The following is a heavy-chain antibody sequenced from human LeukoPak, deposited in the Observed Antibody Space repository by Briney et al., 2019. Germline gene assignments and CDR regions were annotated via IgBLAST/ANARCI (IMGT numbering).Heavy chain of an antibody. CDR3: ARSPGSRSGSIWYGGYFDY. Sequence: GGSLRLSCAASGFTFSSYSMNWVRQAPGKGLEWVSSISISSSYIYYADSVKGRFTISRDNAKNSLYLQMNSLRAEDTAVYYCARSPGSRSGSIWYGGYFDYWGQGTLVTVSS. D-gene: IGHD6-13*01. J-gene: IGHJ4*02. CDR1: GFTFSSYS. V-gene: IGHV3-21*01. CDR2: ISISSSYI.